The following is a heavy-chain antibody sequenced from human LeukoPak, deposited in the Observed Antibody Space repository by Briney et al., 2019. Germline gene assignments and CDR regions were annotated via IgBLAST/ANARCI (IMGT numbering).Heavy chain of an antibody. V-gene: IGHV3-73*01. D-gene: IGHD3-9*01. CDR2: IRSKANSYAT. J-gene: IGHJ4*02. CDR3: AKASRLYSDWLYYFDY. CDR1: GFTFSGSA. Sequence: GGSLRLSCAASGFTFSGSAMHWVRQASGKGLEWVVRIRSKANSYATAYAASVKGRFTISRDNSKNTLYLQMNSLRAEDTAVYYCAKASRLYSDWLYYFDYWGQGTLVTVSS.